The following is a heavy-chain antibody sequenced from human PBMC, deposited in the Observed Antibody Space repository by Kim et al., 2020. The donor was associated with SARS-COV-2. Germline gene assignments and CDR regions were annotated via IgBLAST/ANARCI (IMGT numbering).Heavy chain of an antibody. V-gene: IGHV1-46*01. J-gene: IGHJ3*02. CDR2: INPSGGST. CDR3: ARDGGESVVLWFGELVGAAGRFDI. D-gene: IGHD3-10*01. CDR1: GYTFTSYY. Sequence: ASVKVSCKASGYTFTSYYMHWVRQAPGQGLEWMGIINPSGGSTSYAQKFQGRVTMTRDTSTSTVYMELSSLRSEDTAVYYCARDGGESVVLWFGELVGAAGRFDIWGQGAMVSVSA.